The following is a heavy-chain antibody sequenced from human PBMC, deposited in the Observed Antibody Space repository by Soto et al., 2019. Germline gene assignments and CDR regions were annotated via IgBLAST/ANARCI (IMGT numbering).Heavy chain of an antibody. Sequence: EVQLVQSGAEVKKPGATVKISCKVSGYTFTDYYMHWVQQAPGKGLEWMGLVDPEDGETIYAEKFQGRVTITADTSTDTAYMELSSLRSEDTAVYYCATDPRGGNQLLYRYYYGMDVWGQGTTVTVSS. CDR1: GYTFTDYY. D-gene: IGHD2-2*02. CDR3: ATDPRGGNQLLYRYYYGMDV. V-gene: IGHV1-69-2*01. J-gene: IGHJ6*02. CDR2: VDPEDGET.